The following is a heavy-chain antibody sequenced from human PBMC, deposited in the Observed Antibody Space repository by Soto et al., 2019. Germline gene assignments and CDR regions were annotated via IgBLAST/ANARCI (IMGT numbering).Heavy chain of an antibody. CDR2: ISYDGSNK. Sequence: GGSLRLSCAASGFSFRTYGMHWVRQAPGKGLEWVAVISYDGSNKYYADSVKGRFTISRDNSKNTLYLQMNSLRAEDTAVYYCAKASITSTAMATPFDYWGQGTLVTVSS. V-gene: IGHV3-30*18. CDR3: AKASITSTAMATPFDY. D-gene: IGHD5-18*01. CDR1: GFSFRTYG. J-gene: IGHJ4*02.